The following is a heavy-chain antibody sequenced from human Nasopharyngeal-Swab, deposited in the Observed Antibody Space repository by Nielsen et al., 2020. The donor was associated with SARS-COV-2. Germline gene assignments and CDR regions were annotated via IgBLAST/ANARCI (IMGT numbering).Heavy chain of an antibody. J-gene: IGHJ3*02. D-gene: IGHD3-10*01. CDR1: GFTFTSYA. V-gene: IGHV3-23*01. Sequence: GGSLRLSCAASGFTFTSYAINWVRQAPGKGLEWVSGISGSGDNTYYADSVRGRFIISRDTSKNTLYLQMNSLRAEDTAVYYCARVLLRALGKFGEGYAFDIWGQGTMVTVSS. CDR3: ARVLLRALGKFGEGYAFDI. CDR2: ISGSGDNT.